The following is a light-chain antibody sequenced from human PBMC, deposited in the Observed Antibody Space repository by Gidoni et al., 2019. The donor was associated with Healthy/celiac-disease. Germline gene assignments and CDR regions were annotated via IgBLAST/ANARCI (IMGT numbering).Light chain of an antibody. CDR1: QSVSSSY. CDR3: QQYGSSPTWLT. J-gene: IGKJ1*01. CDR2: GAS. V-gene: IGKV3-20*01. Sequence: EIVLTQSPGTLSLSPGERATLSCRASQSVSSSYLAWYQQKPGQAPRLLIYGASSRATGIPDRFSGSGSGTDFTLTISRLEPEDFAVYYCQQYGSSPTWLTFXQXTKVEIK.